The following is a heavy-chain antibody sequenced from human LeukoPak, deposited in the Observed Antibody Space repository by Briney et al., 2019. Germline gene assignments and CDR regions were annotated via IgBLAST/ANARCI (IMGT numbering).Heavy chain of an antibody. CDR1: GFTFSSYA. CDR3: AKDRSVVDIVVVPAAFNWFDP. J-gene: IGHJ5*02. D-gene: IGHD2-2*01. V-gene: IGHV3-23*01. CDR2: ISGSGGST. Sequence: GGSLRLSCAASGFTFSSYAMSWVRQAPGKGLEWVSAISGSGGSTYYADSVKGRFTISRDNSKNTLYLQINSLRAEDTAVYYCAKDRSVVDIVVVPAAFNWFDPWGQGTLVTVSS.